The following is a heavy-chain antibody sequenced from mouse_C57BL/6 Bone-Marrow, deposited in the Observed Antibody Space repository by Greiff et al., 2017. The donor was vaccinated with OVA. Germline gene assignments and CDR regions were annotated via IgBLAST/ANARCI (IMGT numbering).Heavy chain of an antibody. V-gene: IGHV1-72*01. Sequence: QVQLQQPGAELVKPGASVKLFCKASGYTFTSYWMHWVKQRPGRGLEWIGRIVPNSGGTKYNEKFKSKATLTVVKPSSTAYLRLSSLTSEESAVYYCAREGAVVAKGDAMGYWGQGTSVTVSS. CDR3: AREGAVVAKGDAMGY. CDR1: GYTFTSYW. J-gene: IGHJ4*01. D-gene: IGHD1-1*01. CDR2: IVPNSGGT.